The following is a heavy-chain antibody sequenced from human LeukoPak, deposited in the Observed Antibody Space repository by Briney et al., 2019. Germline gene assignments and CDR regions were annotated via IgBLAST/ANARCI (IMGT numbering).Heavy chain of an antibody. CDR1: GYSISSGYY. V-gene: IGHV4-38-2*01. J-gene: IGHJ5*02. CDR3: ASLMRGWSGGVSGWFDP. CDR2: IYHSGST. D-gene: IGHD3-10*01. Sequence: SETLSLTCAVSGYSISSGYYWGWIRQPPGKGLEWIGSIYHSGSTNYNPSLKSRVTISVDTSKNQFSLKLSSVTAADTAVYYCASLMRGWSGGVSGWFDPWGQGTLVTVSS.